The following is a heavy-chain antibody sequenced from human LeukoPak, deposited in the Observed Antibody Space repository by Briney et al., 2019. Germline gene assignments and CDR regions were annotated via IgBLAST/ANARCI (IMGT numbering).Heavy chain of an antibody. CDR1: GYTFTSYD. D-gene: IGHD2-8*01. CDR2: MNPNSGNT. Sequence: GASVKVSCKASGYTFTSYDNNWVRQATGQGLEWMGWMNPNSGNTGYAQKFQGRVTMTRNTSISTAYMELSSLRSEDTAVYYCAREGVYYYGMDVWGQGTTVTVSS. V-gene: IGHV1-8*01. CDR3: AREGVYYYGMDV. J-gene: IGHJ6*02.